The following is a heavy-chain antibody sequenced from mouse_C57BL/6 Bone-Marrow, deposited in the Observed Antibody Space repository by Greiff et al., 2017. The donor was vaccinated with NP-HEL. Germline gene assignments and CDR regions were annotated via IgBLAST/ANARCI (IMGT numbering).Heavy chain of an antibody. CDR2: INYDGSST. Sequence: EVQRVESEGGLVQPGSSMKLSCTASGFTFSDYYMAWVRQVPEKGLEWVANINYDGSSTYYLDSLKSRFIISRDNAKNILYLQMSSLKSEDTATYYCARVVYGSSFLYYFDYWGQGTTLTVSS. D-gene: IGHD1-1*01. CDR1: GFTFSDYY. CDR3: ARVVYGSSFLYYFDY. V-gene: IGHV5-16*01. J-gene: IGHJ2*01.